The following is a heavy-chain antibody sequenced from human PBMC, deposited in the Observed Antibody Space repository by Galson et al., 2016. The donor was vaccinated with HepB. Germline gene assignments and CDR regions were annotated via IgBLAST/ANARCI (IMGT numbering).Heavy chain of an antibody. CDR2: ISGSGGSA. V-gene: IGHV3-23*01. Sequence: SLRLSCAASGFTFRSYAMTWVRQAPGKGLEWVSTISGSGGSAYHADSVEGRFTISGDNSKNTVYLQMNSLRAEDTAVYYCAKFASGTYYLDSFDYWGQGTLVTVSS. CDR3: AKFASGTYYLDSFDY. D-gene: IGHD3-10*01. J-gene: IGHJ4*02. CDR1: GFTFRSYA.